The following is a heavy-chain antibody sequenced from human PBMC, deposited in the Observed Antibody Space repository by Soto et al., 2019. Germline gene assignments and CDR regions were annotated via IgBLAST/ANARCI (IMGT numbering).Heavy chain of an antibody. V-gene: IGHV1-69*13. J-gene: IGHJ4*02. CDR2: IIPIFGTA. CDR3: ARPRFGGATPFDY. D-gene: IGHD1-26*01. CDR1: GGTFSSYA. Sequence: GASVKVSCKASGGTFSSYAISWVRQAPGQGLEWMGGIIPIFGTANYAQKFQGRVTITADESTSTAYMELSSLRSEDTAVYYCARPRFGGATPFDYWGQGTLVTVSS.